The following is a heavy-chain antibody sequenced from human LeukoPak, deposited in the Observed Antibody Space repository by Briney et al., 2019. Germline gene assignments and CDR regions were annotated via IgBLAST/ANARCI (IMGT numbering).Heavy chain of an antibody. CDR3: ARRGDSPMIGDH. Sequence: GGSLRLSCAASGFSFSSYGMNWVLQAPGKGLEWLSYLSNTGNIHYAQSVKGRFTISRDNAKSSLYLQMDGLRAEDTAVYYCARRGDSPMIGDHWGQGILVTVAS. D-gene: IGHD3-10*02. CDR1: GFSFSSYG. J-gene: IGHJ4*02. CDR2: LSNTGNI. V-gene: IGHV3-48*01.